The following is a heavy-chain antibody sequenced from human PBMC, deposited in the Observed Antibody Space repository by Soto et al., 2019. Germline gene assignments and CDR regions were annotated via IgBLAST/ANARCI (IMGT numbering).Heavy chain of an antibody. CDR1: GGSIGSFY. J-gene: IGHJ4*02. CDR3: ARSHSFDGSIYHYYFDF. Sequence: PSETLSLTCAVSGGSIGSFYWSWIRQSPGGTLEWIGYIYASRATTYNPSLESRVPMSVDIPNNEFSLDMTSVTAADTAVYYCARSHSFDGSIYHYYFDFWGQGTLVTVSS. V-gene: IGHV4-59*01. D-gene: IGHD1-26*01. CDR2: IYASRAT.